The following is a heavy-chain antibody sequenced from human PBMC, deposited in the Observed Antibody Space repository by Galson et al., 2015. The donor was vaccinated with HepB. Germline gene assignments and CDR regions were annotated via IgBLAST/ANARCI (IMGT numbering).Heavy chain of an antibody. Sequence: SLRLSCAASGFTFSTYAGFWVRQAPGKGLDWVSGISGSGAGTYYADSVKGRFTISRDNSKNMIYLQMNSLRVEDTAVCYCAKEYSGFHGASYVYYGIDVWGRGTTVSVSS. D-gene: IGHD6-19*01. J-gene: IGHJ6*02. CDR3: AKEYSGFHGASYVYYGIDV. V-gene: IGHV3-23*01. CDR2: ISGSGAGT. CDR1: GFTFSTYA.